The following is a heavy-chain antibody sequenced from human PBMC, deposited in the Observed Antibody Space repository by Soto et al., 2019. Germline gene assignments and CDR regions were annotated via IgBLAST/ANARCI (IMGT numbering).Heavy chain of an antibody. D-gene: IGHD3-9*01. CDR1: GLTFSSYA. V-gene: IGHV3-23*01. J-gene: IGHJ4*02. CDR3: AKGRPRYFDWLIDPPTDY. Sequence: GGSLRLSCAASGLTFSSYAMSWVRQAPGKGLEWVSAISGSGGSTYYADSVKGRFTISRDNSKNTLYLQMNSLRAEDTAVYYCAKGRPRYFDWLIDPPTDYWGQGTLVTVSS. CDR2: ISGSGGST.